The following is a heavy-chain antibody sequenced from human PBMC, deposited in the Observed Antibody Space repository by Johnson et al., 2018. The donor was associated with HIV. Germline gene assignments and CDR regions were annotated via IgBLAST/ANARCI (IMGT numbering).Heavy chain of an antibody. J-gene: IGHJ3*02. CDR1: GFTFSNVW. Sequence: VQLVESGGGVVQPGGSLRLSCAASGFTFSNVWMHWVRQAPGKGLEWVGRIKRYSDGGAIDYAAAVKGRFTISRDDSKSTLYLQMNSLRVDDTAVYYCAREREAGRGAFDIWGQGTMVTVSS. V-gene: IGHV3-15*01. CDR3: AREREAGRGAFDI. D-gene: IGHD3-10*01. CDR2: IKRYSDGGAI.